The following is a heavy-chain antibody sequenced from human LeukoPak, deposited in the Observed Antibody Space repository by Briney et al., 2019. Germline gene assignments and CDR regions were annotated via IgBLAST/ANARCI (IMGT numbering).Heavy chain of an antibody. CDR1: GFTVSSNY. D-gene: IGHD6-19*01. Sequence: SGGSLRLSCAASGFTVSSNYMSWVRQAPGKGLEWVSVIYSGGSTYYADSVKGRFTISRDNSKNTLYLQMNSLRAEDTAVYYCAKDIGIAVAGTGPIDYWGQGTLVTVSS. CDR2: IYSGGST. V-gene: IGHV3-53*05. J-gene: IGHJ4*02. CDR3: AKDIGIAVAGTGPIDY.